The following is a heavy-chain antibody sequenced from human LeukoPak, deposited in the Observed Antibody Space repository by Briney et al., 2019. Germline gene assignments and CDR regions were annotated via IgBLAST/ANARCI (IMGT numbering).Heavy chain of an antibody. CDR1: GYTFTTYH. D-gene: IGHD4-17*01. CDR2: MNPNTGDS. CDR3: ARTTSLTASGYDY. J-gene: IGHJ4*02. Sequence: ASVKVSCKASGYTFTTYHVNWVRQATGQGLEWMGWMNPNTGDSGYAQKFQGRVTITRDTSISTAYMELSSLRSEDTAVYFCARTTSLTASGYDYWGQGTLVTVSS. V-gene: IGHV1-8*03.